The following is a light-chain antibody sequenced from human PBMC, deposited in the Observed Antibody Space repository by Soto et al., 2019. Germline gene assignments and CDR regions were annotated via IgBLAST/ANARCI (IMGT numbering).Light chain of an antibody. CDR3: SSYVGNDIWV. CDR1: SSDVGAYKY. J-gene: IGLJ3*02. V-gene: IGLV2-8*01. Sequence: QSVLTQPPSASGSPGQTVTISCTGTSSDVGAYKYVSWYQQYPGKAPKLMIYDITKRPSGVPDRFSGSKSGNTASLTVSGLAAEDEADYYRSSYVGNDIWVFGGGTKVTVL. CDR2: DIT.